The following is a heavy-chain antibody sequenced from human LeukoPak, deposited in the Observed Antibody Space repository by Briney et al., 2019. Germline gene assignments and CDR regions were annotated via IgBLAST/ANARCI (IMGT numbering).Heavy chain of an antibody. CDR3: ARGPLSSSFLAYYYYYYMDV. V-gene: IGHV4-34*01. D-gene: IGHD6-13*01. J-gene: IGHJ6*03. Sequence: PSETLSLTCAVYGGSFSGYYWSWIRQPPGKGLEWIGEINHSGSTNYNPSLKSRVTISVDTSKNQFSLKLSSVTAADTAVYYCARGPLSSSFLAYYYYYYMDVWGKGTTVTVSS. CDR2: INHSGST. CDR1: GGSFSGYY.